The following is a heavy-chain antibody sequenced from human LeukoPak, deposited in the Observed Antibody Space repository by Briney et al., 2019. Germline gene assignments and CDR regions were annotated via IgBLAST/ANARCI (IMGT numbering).Heavy chain of an antibody. V-gene: IGHV3-23*01. Sequence: GGSLRLSCAASGFTFTTYAISWVRQAPGKGLEWVSVISGSGDSTIYADSVKGRFTISRDNSKNTLCLQMNSLRAEDTAVYYCTRAGRSLDAFDIWGQGTMVTVSS. J-gene: IGHJ3*02. D-gene: IGHD1-26*01. CDR2: ISGSGDST. CDR1: GFTFTTYA. CDR3: TRAGRSLDAFDI.